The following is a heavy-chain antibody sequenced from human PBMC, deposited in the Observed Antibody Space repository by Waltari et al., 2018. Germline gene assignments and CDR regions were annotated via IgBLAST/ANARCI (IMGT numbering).Heavy chain of an antibody. CDR2: ISSSSSYI. CDR1: GFTFSSYS. J-gene: IGHJ5*02. V-gene: IGHV3-21*01. Sequence: EVQLVESGGGLVKPGGSLRLSCAASGFTFSSYSMNWVRQAPGKGLEWVSSISSSSSYIYYADSVKGRFTISRDNAKNSLYLQMNSLRAEDTAVYYCARDPLGTGYQMNWFDPWGQGTLVTVSS. D-gene: IGHD3-9*01. CDR3: ARDPLGTGYQMNWFDP.